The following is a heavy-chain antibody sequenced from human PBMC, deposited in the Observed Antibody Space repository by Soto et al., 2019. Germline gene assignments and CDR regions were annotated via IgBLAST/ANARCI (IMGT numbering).Heavy chain of an antibody. V-gene: IGHV3-21*01. CDR2: ITTTSTYK. Sequence: GGSLRLSXVASAFTFNNFPMHWVRQAPGKGLQWLASITTTSTYKYYADSVKGRFSISRDNAKNSLYLELTNLRSEDTAVYYCAREKCSATSCNHGMDVWGLGTTVTVSS. J-gene: IGHJ6*02. CDR3: AREKCSATSCNHGMDV. CDR1: AFTFNNFP. D-gene: IGHD2-2*01.